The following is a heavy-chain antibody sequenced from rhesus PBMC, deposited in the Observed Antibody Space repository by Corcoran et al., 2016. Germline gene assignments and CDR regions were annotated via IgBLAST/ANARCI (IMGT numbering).Heavy chain of an antibody. CDR3: ARRSGSNYGLDS. D-gene: IGHD3-16*01. CDR1: GFTFRTYD. Sequence: EVQLVESGGGLVQPGGSLSISCAASGFTFRTYDMRWGRRAPGKGVEWVSYIGYTGKTIHYADSVKGRFTISRDNAKNSLSLQMSSLRAEDTAVYYCARRSGSNYGLDSWGQGVVVTVSS. V-gene: IGHV3-136*01. CDR2: IGYTGKTI. J-gene: IGHJ6*01.